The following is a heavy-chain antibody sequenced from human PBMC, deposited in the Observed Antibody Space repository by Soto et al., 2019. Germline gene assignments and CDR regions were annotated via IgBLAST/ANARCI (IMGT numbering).Heavy chain of an antibody. J-gene: IGHJ4*02. D-gene: IGHD6-13*01. V-gene: IGHV3-30-3*01. CDR2: ISYDGSNK. CDR3: ARLAAGPWDY. CDR1: GFTFSSYA. Sequence: GGSLRLSCAASGFTFSSYAMHWVRQAPGKGLEWVAVISYDGSNKYYADSVKGRFTISRDNSKNTLYLQMNSLRAEDTAVYYCARLAAGPWDYWGQGTLVTVSS.